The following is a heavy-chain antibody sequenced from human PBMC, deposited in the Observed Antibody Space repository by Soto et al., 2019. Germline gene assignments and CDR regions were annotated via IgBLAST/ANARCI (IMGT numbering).Heavy chain of an antibody. J-gene: IGHJ4*02. D-gene: IGHD4-17*01. V-gene: IGHV3-30*03. Sequence: QVQLVESGGGVVQPGRSLRLSCAASGFTFNTYGMHWVRQAPGEGLEWAALISYGGSDKYYADSVKGRFTISRDNSKTTLPLQMNSLTAEDTAVYYCARGDYGEYGVYIDDWGQGTLVTVSS. CDR2: ISYGGSDK. CDR1: GFTFNTYG. CDR3: ARGDYGEYGVYIDD.